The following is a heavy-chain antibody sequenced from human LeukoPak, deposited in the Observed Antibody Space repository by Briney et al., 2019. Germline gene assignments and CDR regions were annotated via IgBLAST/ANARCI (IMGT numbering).Heavy chain of an antibody. CDR1: GFTFSSYS. V-gene: IGHV3-23*01. CDR2: IRSNGGDT. J-gene: IGHJ5*02. CDR3: ARGGYTTWFDP. D-gene: IGHD2-15*01. Sequence: QTGGSLRLSCAASGFTFSSYSMTWVRQAPGKGLEWVSTIRSNGGDTFYTDSVKGRFTISRGNSKNTLYLEMNSLRAEDTAVYYCARGGYTTWFDPWGQGTLVTVSS.